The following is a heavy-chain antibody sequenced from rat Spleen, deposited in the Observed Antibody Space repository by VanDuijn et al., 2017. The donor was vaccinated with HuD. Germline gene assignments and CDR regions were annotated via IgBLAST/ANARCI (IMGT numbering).Heavy chain of an antibody. CDR2: ISYEGSIT. V-gene: IGHV5-22*01. CDR1: GFTFSDYY. CDR3: ARGHTLGMDYFDY. D-gene: IGHD1-7*01. Sequence: EVQLVESGGGLVQPGRSLKISCAASGFTFSDYYMAWVRQAPKKGLEWVASISYEGSITYYGDSVKGRFTMSRDNAKSTLYLQMNSLRSEDTATYYCARGHTLGMDYFDYWGQGVMVTVSS. J-gene: IGHJ2*01.